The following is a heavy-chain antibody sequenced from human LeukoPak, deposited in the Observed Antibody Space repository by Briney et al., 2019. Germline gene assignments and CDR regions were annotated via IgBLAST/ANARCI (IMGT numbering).Heavy chain of an antibody. CDR1: GFTVSSNY. V-gene: IGHV3-66*01. CDR3: ARERNYCDYFWFDP. CDR2: IYSGGST. Sequence: GGSLRLSCAASGFTVSSNYMSWDRQAPGKGLEWVSVIYSGGSTYYADSVKGRFTISRDNSKNTLYLQMNSLRAEDTAVYYCARERNYCDYFWFDPWGQGTLVTVSS. D-gene: IGHD4-17*01. J-gene: IGHJ5*02.